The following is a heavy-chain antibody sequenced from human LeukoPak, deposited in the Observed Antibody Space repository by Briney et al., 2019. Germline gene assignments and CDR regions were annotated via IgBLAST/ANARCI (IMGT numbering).Heavy chain of an antibody. CDR3: AKMVGDYYYGMDV. CDR2: ISGSGGST. CDR1: GFTFSSYA. Sequence: GGSLRLSCAASGFTFSSYAMSWVRQAPGKGLEWVSAISGSGGSTYYADSVKGRSTISRDNSKNTLYLQMNSLRAEDTAVYYCAKMVGDYYYGMDVWGQGTTVTVSS. J-gene: IGHJ6*02. D-gene: IGHD1-26*01. V-gene: IGHV3-23*01.